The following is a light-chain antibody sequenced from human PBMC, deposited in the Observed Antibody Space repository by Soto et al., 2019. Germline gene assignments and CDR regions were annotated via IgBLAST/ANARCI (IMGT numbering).Light chain of an antibody. V-gene: IGKV3D-15*01. CDR2: EAS. J-gene: IGKJ2*01. CDR1: QSVSIN. CDR3: QQYYNWPPVYT. Sequence: EIVLTQSPATLSVSPGERATLSCRASQSVSINLAWYQQKPGQAPRFLIYEASTRATGIPARFSGSGSGTEFTLTISSLQSEDSAIYYCQQYYNWPPVYTFGQGTKLEIK.